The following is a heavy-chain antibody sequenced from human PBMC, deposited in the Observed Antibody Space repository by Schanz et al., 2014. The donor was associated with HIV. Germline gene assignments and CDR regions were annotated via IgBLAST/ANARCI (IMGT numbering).Heavy chain of an antibody. V-gene: IGHV3-33*01. CDR3: ARDVAGCSGTSCYSDAFDI. Sequence: QVQLVESGGGVVQPGRSLRLSCAASGFTFRSYGMHWVRQAPGKGLEWVAVTWYDGSNKYYADSVKGRFTISRDNSKNTLFLQMNSLRAEDTAVYFCARDVAGCSGTSCYSDAFDIWGQGTTVTVSS. D-gene: IGHD2-2*01. CDR1: GFTFRSYG. CDR2: TWYDGSNK. J-gene: IGHJ3*02.